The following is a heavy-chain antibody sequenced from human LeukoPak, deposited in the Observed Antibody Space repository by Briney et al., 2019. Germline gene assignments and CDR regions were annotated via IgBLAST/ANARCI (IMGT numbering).Heavy chain of an antibody. D-gene: IGHD6-19*01. J-gene: IGHJ4*02. Sequence: PGGSLRLSCAASEFSVGSNYMTWVRQAPGKGLEWVSLMYSGGSTHYADSVKGRFTISRDNSKNTLYLQVNSLRDDDTAVYYCARDDTSGGYYEFGYWGQGALLIVSS. CDR3: ARDDTSGGYYEFGY. CDR2: MYSGGST. V-gene: IGHV3-66*01. CDR1: EFSVGSNY.